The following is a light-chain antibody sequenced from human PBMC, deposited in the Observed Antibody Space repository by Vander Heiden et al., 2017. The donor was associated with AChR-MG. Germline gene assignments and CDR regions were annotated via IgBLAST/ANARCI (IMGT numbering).Light chain of an antibody. V-gene: IGLV2-14*01. J-gene: IGLJ3*02. CDR1: SSYVGCYNY. CDR2: EVS. CDR3: SSYTSSSTWV. Sequence: QSALTQTASVSGSPGQSITISCTGTSSYVGCYNYVSWYQQHPGKAPKLMIYEVSNRPSGVSNRFSGSKSGNTASLTISGLQAEDEADYYCSSYTSSSTWVFGGGTKLTVL.